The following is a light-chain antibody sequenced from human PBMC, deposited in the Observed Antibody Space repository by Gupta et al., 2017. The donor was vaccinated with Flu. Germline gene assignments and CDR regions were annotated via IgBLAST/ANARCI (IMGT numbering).Light chain of an antibody. V-gene: IGKV4-1*01. CDR3: QQYYSSPPLT. Sequence: DIVLTHSADSLAVFLGERATLNCKDSQRVLYSSDNKNYLAWYQQKPGHPPKLLIYWASTRESWVPNRFSGSGSGTDFTLTISSLQAEDVAVYYCQQYYSSPPLTFGGGTKVEIK. CDR2: WAS. J-gene: IGKJ4*01. CDR1: QRVLYSSDNKNY.